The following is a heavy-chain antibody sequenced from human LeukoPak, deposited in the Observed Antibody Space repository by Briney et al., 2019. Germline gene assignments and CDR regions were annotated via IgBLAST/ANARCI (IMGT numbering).Heavy chain of an antibody. CDR2: ISGSGTDI. CDR1: GFTFSDPY. V-gene: IGHV3-11*04. D-gene: IGHD3-10*01. J-gene: IGHJ6*03. CDR3: ARGELLWFGNRYYYYYMDV. Sequence: GGSLRLSCEASGFTFSDPYMSWIRQAPGKGLECLSYISGSGTDINYADSVRGRFTISRDNAKNLLYLQMNDLRVEDTAVYYCARGELLWFGNRYYYYYMDVWGKGTTVTISS.